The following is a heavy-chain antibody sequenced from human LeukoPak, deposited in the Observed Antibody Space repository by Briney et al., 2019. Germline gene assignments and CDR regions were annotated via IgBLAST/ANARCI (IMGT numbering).Heavy chain of an antibody. Sequence: PSETLSLACAVYGGSFSGYYWSWIRQHPGKGLEWIGEINHSGSTNYNPSLKSRVTISVDTSKNQFSLKLSSVTAADTAVYYCARGREADRTFDYWGQGTLVTVSS. J-gene: IGHJ4*02. D-gene: IGHD1-14*01. CDR2: INHSGST. CDR3: ARGREADRTFDY. CDR1: GGSFSGYY. V-gene: IGHV4-34*01.